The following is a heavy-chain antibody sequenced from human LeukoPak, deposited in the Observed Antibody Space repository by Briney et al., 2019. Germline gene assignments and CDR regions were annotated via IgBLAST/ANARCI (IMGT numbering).Heavy chain of an antibody. Sequence: GGSLRLSCAASGFTFSNNGMSWVRQSPGRGLEWVSGISGGGDTTYYAESVKGRFTISRDNSKNTLFLQMNSLTAEDTAVYYCAKTNGYYDYWGQGTLVAVSS. J-gene: IGHJ4*02. D-gene: IGHD3-22*01. CDR3: AKTNGYYDY. CDR2: ISGGGDTT. CDR1: GFTFSNNG. V-gene: IGHV3-23*01.